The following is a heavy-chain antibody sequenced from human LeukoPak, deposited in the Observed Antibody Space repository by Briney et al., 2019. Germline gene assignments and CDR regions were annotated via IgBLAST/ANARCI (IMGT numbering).Heavy chain of an antibody. V-gene: IGHV3-74*01. CDR1: GVNIRTRS. D-gene: IGHD2-15*01. CDR3: AKDAGTCHSDGCWKPIDY. J-gene: IGHJ4*02. CDR2: ITSHGTGT. Sequence: PWGSLRLSCAASGVNIRTRSFYWIRIRQPQGKGLECLITSHGTGTYADAVKGLFTISRDNANNSLYLQMTSLRADDTATYYCAKDAGTCHSDGCWKPIDYWGQGALVNVS.